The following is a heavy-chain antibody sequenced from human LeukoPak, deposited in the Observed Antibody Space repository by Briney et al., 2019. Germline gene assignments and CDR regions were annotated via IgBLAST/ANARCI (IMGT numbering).Heavy chain of an antibody. CDR2: IYSGGST. CDR1: GFTVSSNY. Sequence: GGSLRLSCAASGFTVSSNYMSWVRQAPGKGLEWVSVIYSGGSTYCADSVKGRFTISRDNSKNTLYLQMNSLRAEDTAVYYCARWIQLWSRRTDYYMDVWGKGTTVTISS. D-gene: IGHD5-18*01. CDR3: ARWIQLWSRRTDYYMDV. V-gene: IGHV3-53*01. J-gene: IGHJ6*03.